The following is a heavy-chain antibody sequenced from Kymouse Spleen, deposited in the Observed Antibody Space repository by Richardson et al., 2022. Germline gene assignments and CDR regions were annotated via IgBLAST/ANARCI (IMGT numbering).Heavy chain of an antibody. Sequence: QVQLQQWGAGLLKPSETLSLTCAVYGGSFSGYYWSWIRQPPGKGLEWIGEINHSGSTNYNPSLKSRVTISVDTSKNQFSLKLSSVTAADTAVYYCARGGYYGSGSSRYYGMDVWGQGTTVTVSS. V-gene: IGHV4-34*01. D-gene: IGHD3-10*01. CDR3: ARGGYYGSGSSRYYGMDV. CDR2: INHSGST. J-gene: IGHJ6*02. CDR1: GGSFSGYY.